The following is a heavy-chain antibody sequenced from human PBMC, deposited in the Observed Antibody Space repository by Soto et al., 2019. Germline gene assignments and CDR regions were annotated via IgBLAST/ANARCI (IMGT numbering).Heavy chain of an antibody. Sequence: PGGSLRLSCAASGFTFSSYAMNWVRQAPGKGLGWVSTIHTSDTKTYYADSVKGRFTISRDNSKSTLYLQMNSLRAEDTAIYYCARQVTGHPNWFDRWGQGTLVTVSS. CDR3: ARQVTGHPNWFDR. D-gene: IGHD4-4*01. V-gene: IGHV3-23*05. J-gene: IGHJ5*02. CDR1: GFTFSSYA. CDR2: IHTSDTKT.